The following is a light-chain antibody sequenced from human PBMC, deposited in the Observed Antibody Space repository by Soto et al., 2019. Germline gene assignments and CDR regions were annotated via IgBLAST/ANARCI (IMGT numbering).Light chain of an antibody. CDR2: EAS. CDR1: QTINRW. CDR3: QQYNSYPWT. V-gene: IGKV1-5*03. Sequence: DIQITQSPSTLSASVGDRVTFTCRASQTINRWLAWHRQKPGKAPKLLIYEASSLESGVPSRFGGSGSGTEFTLIISSLQPDDFATYYCQQYNSYPWTFGQGTKVDIK. J-gene: IGKJ1*01.